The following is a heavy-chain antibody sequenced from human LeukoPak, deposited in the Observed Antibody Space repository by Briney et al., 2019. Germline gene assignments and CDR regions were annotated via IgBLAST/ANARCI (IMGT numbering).Heavy chain of an antibody. CDR1: GITFSDHV. D-gene: IGHD6-13*01. V-gene: IGHV3-48*03. Sequence: PGGSLRLSCAASGITFSDHVMNWVRQAPGKGLEWVSYMSSRGSIIFYADSVKGRFTISRDNAKNSLYLQMDSLRVEDTAVYYCARGAAGGMYNWFDPWGQGTLVTVSS. CDR3: ARGAAGGMYNWFDP. CDR2: MSSRGSII. J-gene: IGHJ5*02.